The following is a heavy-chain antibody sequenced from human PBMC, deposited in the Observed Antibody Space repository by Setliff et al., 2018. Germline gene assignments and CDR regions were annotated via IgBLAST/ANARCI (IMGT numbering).Heavy chain of an antibody. Sequence: GASVKVSCKVSGYTLTELSMHWVRQAPGKGLEWMGGFDPEDGETNYAQKFQGRVTITADKSTSTAYMELSSLRSEDTAVYYCATGRDWPTDTDWYFDLWGRGTLVTVPQ. CDR1: GYTLTELS. D-gene: IGHD3-9*01. CDR2: FDPEDGET. V-gene: IGHV1-24*01. CDR3: ATGRDWPTDTDWYFDL. J-gene: IGHJ2*01.